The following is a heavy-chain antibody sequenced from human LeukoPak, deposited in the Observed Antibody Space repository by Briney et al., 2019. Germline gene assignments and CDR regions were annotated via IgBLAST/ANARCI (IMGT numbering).Heavy chain of an antibody. D-gene: IGHD1-1*01. CDR2: ISWNSGSI. CDR3: AATGTTRGDAFDI. V-gene: IGHV3-9*03. CDR1: GFTFDDYA. J-gene: IGHJ3*02. Sequence: GGSLRLSCAASGFTFDDYAMHWVRQAPGKGLEWVSGISWNSGSIGYADSVEGRFTISRDNAKNSLYLQMNSLRAEDMALYYCAATGTTRGDAFDIWGQGTMVTVSS.